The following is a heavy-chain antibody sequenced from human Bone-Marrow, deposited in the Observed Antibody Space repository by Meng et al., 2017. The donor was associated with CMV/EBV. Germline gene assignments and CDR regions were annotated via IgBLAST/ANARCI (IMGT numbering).Heavy chain of an antibody. D-gene: IGHD3-3*01. V-gene: IGHV3-9*01. CDR2: ISWNSNSI. CDR1: GFRFDDYA. J-gene: IGHJ6*02. Sequence: GGSLRLSCAAAGFRFDDYAMHWVRQAPGKGLEWVSGISWNSNSIGYADSVKGRFTISRDNAKNSLYLQMNSLRAEDTALYYCVKDGFGVVLDYYYALDVWGRGTTVTVSS. CDR3: VKDGFGVVLDYYYALDV.